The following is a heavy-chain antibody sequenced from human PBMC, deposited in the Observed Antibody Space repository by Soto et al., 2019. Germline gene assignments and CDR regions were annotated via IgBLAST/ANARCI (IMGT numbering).Heavy chain of an antibody. CDR1: GFTFNDYF. CDR2: ISGSSDNI. D-gene: IGHD2-2*01. V-gene: IGHV3-11*06. CDR3: VRDSARIVVVPRVDGDNWFDP. Sequence: QVQLVESGGGVVKPAGSLRLSCAASGFTFNDYFMTWIRQAPGKGLEWVSFISGSSDNIKYADSVKGRFTISRDNAKNSLYLQMNSLRAEDTAVYYCVRDSARIVVVPRVDGDNWFDPWGQGTLVTVSS. J-gene: IGHJ5*02.